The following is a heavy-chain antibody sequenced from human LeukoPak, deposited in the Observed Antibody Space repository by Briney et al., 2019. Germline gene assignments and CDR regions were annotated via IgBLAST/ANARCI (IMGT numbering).Heavy chain of an antibody. Sequence: GRSLRFSCAASGFTFSSYAMRWVRQAPGRGRGWVAFILFDGSNKYYAASVKGRFTISRDNSKNTLYLQMNSLRAEDTAVYYCARASMAAADYWGQSTLVTVSS. CDR3: ARASMAAADY. J-gene: IGHJ4*02. CDR2: ILFDGSNK. D-gene: IGHD2/OR15-2a*01. V-gene: IGHV3-30*04. CDR1: GFTFSSYA.